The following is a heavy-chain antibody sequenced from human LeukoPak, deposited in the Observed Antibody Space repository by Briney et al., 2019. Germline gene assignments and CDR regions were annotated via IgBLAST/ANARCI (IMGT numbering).Heavy chain of an antibody. CDR1: GYTFTSYY. D-gene: IGHD6-13*01. Sequence: ASVKVSCKASGYTFTSYYMHWVRQAPGQGLEWMGIINPSGGSTNYAQKFQGRVTMTRDTSISTAYMELSRLRSDDTAVYYCASDSSSWYVWGQGTLVTVSS. J-gene: IGHJ4*02. CDR3: ASDSSSWYV. V-gene: IGHV1-2*02. CDR2: INPSGGST.